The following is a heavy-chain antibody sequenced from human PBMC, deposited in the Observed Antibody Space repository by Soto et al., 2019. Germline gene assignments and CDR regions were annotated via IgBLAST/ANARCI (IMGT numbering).Heavy chain of an antibody. D-gene: IGHD3-9*01. CDR2: ISPYNDNR. V-gene: IGHV1-18*01. Sequence: GASVKVSCKASGYTFTSYGISWVRQAPGQGLEWMGWISPYNDNRNYAQKLQGRVTMTTDTSTSTAYMELRSLRSDDTAVYYCARDRMVEISTGYDNLWFDPWG. CDR1: GYTFTSYG. CDR3: ARDRMVEISTGYDNLWFDP. J-gene: IGHJ5*02.